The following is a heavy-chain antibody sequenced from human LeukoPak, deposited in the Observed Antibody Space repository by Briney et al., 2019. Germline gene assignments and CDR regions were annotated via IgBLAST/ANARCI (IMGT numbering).Heavy chain of an antibody. Sequence: GGTLRLSCAASGFTFSSYWMHWVRQAPGKGLVWVSRINSDGSSTTYADSVKGRFTISRDNAKNTLYLQMSSLRAEDTAVYYCAREFYCTSASCHDYWGQGTLVTVSS. CDR3: AREFYCTSASCHDY. CDR2: INSDGSST. CDR1: GFTFSSYW. D-gene: IGHD2-2*01. J-gene: IGHJ4*02. V-gene: IGHV3-74*01.